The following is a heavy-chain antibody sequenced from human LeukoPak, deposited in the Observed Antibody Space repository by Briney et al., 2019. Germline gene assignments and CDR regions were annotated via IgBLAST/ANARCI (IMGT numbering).Heavy chain of an antibody. CDR3: ARDHYYYGSESYPRVMDV. D-gene: IGHD3-10*01. CDR1: GFTFSDYY. V-gene: IGHV3-20*04. CDR2: INWNGGST. J-gene: IGHJ6*03. Sequence: GGSLRLSCAASGFTFSDYYMTWIRQAPGKGLEWVSGINWNGGSTGYADSVKGRFTISRDNAKNSLYLQMNSLRAEDTALYYCARDHYYYGSESYPRVMDVWGKGTTVTVSS.